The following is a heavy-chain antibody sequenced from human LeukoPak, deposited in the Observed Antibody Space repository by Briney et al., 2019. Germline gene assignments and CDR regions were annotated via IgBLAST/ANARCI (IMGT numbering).Heavy chain of an antibody. CDR2: INHSGST. CDR3: ARGKRYSSGWPFDY. J-gene: IGHJ4*02. Sequence: PSETLSLTCAVYGGSFSGYYWSWIRQPPGKGREWIGEINHSGSTNYNPSLKSRVTISVDTSKNQFSLKLSSVTAADTAVYYCARGKRYSSGWPFDYWGQGTLVTVSS. V-gene: IGHV4-34*01. CDR1: GGSFSGYY. D-gene: IGHD6-19*01.